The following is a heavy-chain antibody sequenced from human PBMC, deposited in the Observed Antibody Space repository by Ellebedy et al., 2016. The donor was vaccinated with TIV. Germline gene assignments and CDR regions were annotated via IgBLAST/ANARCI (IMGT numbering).Heavy chain of an antibody. CDR3: TRARGGGGSVDY. D-gene: IGHD2-21*01. Sequence: GESLKISCAASGFTFSSYWMSWVRQAPGKGLEWVANIKQDGSQKNYVDSVKGRFTISRDDAKNLLFLQLNSLRAEDTAVYYCTRARGGGGSVDYWGQGTLVTVSS. V-gene: IGHV3-7*04. CDR2: IKQDGSQK. CDR1: GFTFSSYW. J-gene: IGHJ4*02.